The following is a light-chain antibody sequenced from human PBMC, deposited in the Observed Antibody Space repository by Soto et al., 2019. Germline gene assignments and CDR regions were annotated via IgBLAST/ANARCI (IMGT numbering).Light chain of an antibody. V-gene: IGKV1-5*03. Sequence: IQMTQSPSTLSASVGDRVTITCRAGQSISSWLAWYQQKPGKAPKLLIYKASSLESGVPSRFSGSGSGTEFTLTISSLQPDDFATYYCQQYNSYSKWTFGQGTKVDIK. CDR3: QQYNSYSKWT. J-gene: IGKJ1*01. CDR2: KAS. CDR1: QSISSW.